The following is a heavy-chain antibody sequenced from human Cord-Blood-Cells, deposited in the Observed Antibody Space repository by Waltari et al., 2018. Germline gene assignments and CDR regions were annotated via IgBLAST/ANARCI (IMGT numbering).Heavy chain of an antibody. D-gene: IGHD1-1*01. CDR2: IIPIFGTA. CDR1: GGTFSSYA. V-gene: IGHV1-69*06. CDR3: ASLDGTTGPDY. Sequence: VQSQVQLVQSGAEVKVSCKASGGTFSSYAISWVRQAPGQGLEWMGGIIPIFGTANYAQKCQCRVTITADKSTSTAYMELSSLRSEDTAVYYCASLDGTTGPDYWGQGTLVTVSS. J-gene: IGHJ4*02.